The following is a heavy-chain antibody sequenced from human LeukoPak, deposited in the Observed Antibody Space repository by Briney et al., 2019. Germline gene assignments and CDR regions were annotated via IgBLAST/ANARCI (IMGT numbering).Heavy chain of an antibody. CDR1: GFNFSSYG. CDR3: AKDPGYSSGVDY. CDR2: ISYDGNNN. V-gene: IGHV3-30*18. D-gene: IGHD6-19*01. J-gene: IGHJ4*02. Sequence: GGALRLSCAASGFNFSSYGMHWVRQAPGKGLEGVAVISYDGNNNYYAASVKGRFTISRDNSKNTMYLQMNSLRAEDTAVYYCAKDPGYSSGVDYWGQGTLVTVSS.